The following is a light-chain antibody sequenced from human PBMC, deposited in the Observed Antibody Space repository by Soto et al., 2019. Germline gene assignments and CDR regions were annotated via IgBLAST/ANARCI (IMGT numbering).Light chain of an antibody. J-gene: IGLJ1*01. V-gene: IGLV2-14*01. CDR1: SSDVGGYNY. Sequence: QSALTQPASVSGSPGQSIAISCTGTSSDVGGYNYVSWYQQHPGKAPKFIIYDVSSRPSEVSDRFSGSKSGNTASLTISGLQAEDEADYYCSSYTSDSTYVLGSGTKVTVL. CDR2: DVS. CDR3: SSYTSDSTYV.